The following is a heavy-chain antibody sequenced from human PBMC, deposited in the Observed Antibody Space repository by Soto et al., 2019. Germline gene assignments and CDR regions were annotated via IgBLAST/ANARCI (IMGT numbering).Heavy chain of an antibody. V-gene: IGHV3-74*01. J-gene: IGHJ4*02. CDR1: GIDLSIYW. Sequence: EAQLVESGGGLVQPGGSLRLSCTGSGIDLSIYWMHWVRQAPGKGLVWVSRINPESTTISYADSVKGRFTISRDNAENTLFLHMNSLSAEDTGVYYFTKDTFGRRDSWGQGTLVTVSS. CDR2: INPESTTI. D-gene: IGHD3-10*01. CDR3: TKDTFGRRDS.